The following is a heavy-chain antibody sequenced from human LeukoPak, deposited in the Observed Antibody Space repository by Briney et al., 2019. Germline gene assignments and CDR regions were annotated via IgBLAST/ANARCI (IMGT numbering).Heavy chain of an antibody. D-gene: IGHD5-24*01. CDR3: ARQQRDGYNIDY. CDR2: IYYSGST. J-gene: IGHJ4*02. V-gene: IGHV4-39*01. Sequence: PSETLSLTCTVSGGSISGSNYYWGWIRQPPGKGLEWIGNIYYSGSTYYNPSLKSRVTISLDTSKNQFSLKVTSVTATDTAVYYCARQQRDGYNIDYWGQGTLVTVSS. CDR1: GGSISGSNYY.